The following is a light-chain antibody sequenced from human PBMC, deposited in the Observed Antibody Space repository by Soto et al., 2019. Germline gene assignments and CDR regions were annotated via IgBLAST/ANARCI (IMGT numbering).Light chain of an antibody. CDR2: GTS. Sequence: EIVLTQSPGTLPLSPGERDTLSCMASQSVSSSYLAWYQQKPGQAPRLLMYGTSTRATGITDRFSGSGSGTDFTLTISRLEPEDFAVYYCQQYVASPWTFGPGTQVDIK. V-gene: IGKV3-20*01. CDR1: QSVSSSY. CDR3: QQYVASPWT. J-gene: IGKJ1*01.